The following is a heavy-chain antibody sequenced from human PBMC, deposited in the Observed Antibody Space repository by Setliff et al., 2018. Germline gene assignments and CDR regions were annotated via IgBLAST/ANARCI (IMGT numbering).Heavy chain of an antibody. D-gene: IGHD1-20*01. V-gene: IGHV4-38-2*02. CDR3: ARGPETRIAGNRSNLNAFDI. CDR1: GYSISSGYY. Sequence: ASETLSLTCTVSGYSISSGYYWGWIRQPPGKGLEWIGSIYHSGSTYYNPSLKSRVTISVDTSKNQFSLKLSSVTAADTALYYCARGPETRIAGNRSNLNAFDIWGQGTMVTVSS. J-gene: IGHJ3*02. CDR2: IYHSGST.